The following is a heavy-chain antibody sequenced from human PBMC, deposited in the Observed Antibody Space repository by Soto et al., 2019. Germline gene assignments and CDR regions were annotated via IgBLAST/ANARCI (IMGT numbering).Heavy chain of an antibody. Sequence: LSLPCAASGFTFSSYWMSWVRQAPGKGLEWVANIKQDGSEKYYVDSVKGRFTISRDNAKNSLYLQMNSLRAEDTAVYYCARYAGYYYGSGSYLNYGMDVWGQGTTVTVSS. D-gene: IGHD3-10*01. CDR2: IKQDGSEK. CDR3: ARYAGYYYGSGSYLNYGMDV. J-gene: IGHJ6*02. V-gene: IGHV3-7*05. CDR1: GFTFSSYW.